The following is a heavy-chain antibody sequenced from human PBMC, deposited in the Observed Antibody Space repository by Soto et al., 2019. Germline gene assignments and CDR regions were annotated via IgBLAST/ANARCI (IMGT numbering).Heavy chain of an antibody. J-gene: IGHJ4*02. D-gene: IGHD5-12*01. V-gene: IGHV2-5*02. CDR2: IYWDDDK. CDR1: FFSLDTSGVG. Sequence: QITLKESGPTVVKPTQTLTLTCTFSFFSLDTSGVGVGWIRQPPGKALEWLALIYWDDDKRYNPSLKSRLTIYNDTSKNQVVLTKKNMPPVDTATYYCARRPREYSGYHLGGYFDYWGQGTLVTVSS. CDR3: ARRPREYSGYHLGGYFDY.